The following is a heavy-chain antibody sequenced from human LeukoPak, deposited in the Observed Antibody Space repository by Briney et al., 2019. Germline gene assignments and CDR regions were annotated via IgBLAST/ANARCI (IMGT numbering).Heavy chain of an antibody. D-gene: IGHD6-19*01. CDR1: GGTFSSYA. V-gene: IGHV1-69*05. Sequence: SVKVSCKASGGTFSSYAISWVRQAPGQGLEWMGGIIPIFGTANYAQKFQGRVTITTDESTSTAYMELSSLRSEDTAVYYCARILEKVGWIYDAFDIWGQGTMVTVSS. CDR3: ARILEKVGWIYDAFDI. J-gene: IGHJ3*02. CDR2: IIPIFGTA.